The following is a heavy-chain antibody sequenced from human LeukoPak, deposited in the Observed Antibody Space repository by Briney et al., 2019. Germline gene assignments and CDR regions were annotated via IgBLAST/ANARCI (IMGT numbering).Heavy chain of an antibody. CDR2: ISYDGSNK. Sequence: PGRSLRLSCAASGFTFSSYAMHWVRQAPGKGLEWVAVISYDGSNKYYADSVKGRFTISRDNSKNTLYLQMNSLRAEDTAVYYCARALYYYDKIDYWGQGTLVTVSS. J-gene: IGHJ4*02. D-gene: IGHD3-22*01. CDR3: ARALYYYDKIDY. V-gene: IGHV3-30*04. CDR1: GFTFSSYA.